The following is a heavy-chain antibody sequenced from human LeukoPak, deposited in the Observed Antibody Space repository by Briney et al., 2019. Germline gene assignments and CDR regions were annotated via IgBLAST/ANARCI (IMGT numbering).Heavy chain of an antibody. V-gene: IGHV4-4*07. J-gene: IGHJ4*02. CDR1: GGSISSYY. D-gene: IGHD5-18*01. CDR2: IYIGGST. CDR3: AGANSGNSYGPSSLDY. Sequence: SETLSLTCIVSGGSISSYYWNWIRQSAGKGLEWIGRIYIGGSTSYNPSLKSRVTMSVDMSKIQFSLNLTSVTAADTAVYYCAGANSGNSYGPSSLDYWGKGTLVTVSS.